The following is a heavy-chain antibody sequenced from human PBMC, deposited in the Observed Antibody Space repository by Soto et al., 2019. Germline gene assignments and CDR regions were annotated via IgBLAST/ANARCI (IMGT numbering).Heavy chain of an antibody. J-gene: IGHJ6*02. CDR1: GFTFSSYA. Sequence: PGGSLRLSCAASGFTFSSYAMRWVRQAPGKGLEWVAVISYDGSNKYYADSVKGRFTISRDNSKNTLYLQMNSLRAEDTAVYYCAREPVDTAMVNYYYYGMDVWGQGTTVTVSS. CDR2: ISYDGSNK. CDR3: AREPVDTAMVNYYYYGMDV. V-gene: IGHV3-30-3*01. D-gene: IGHD5-18*01.